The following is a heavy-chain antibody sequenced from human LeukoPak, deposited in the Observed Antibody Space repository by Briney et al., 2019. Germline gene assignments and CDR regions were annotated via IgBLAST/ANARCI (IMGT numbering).Heavy chain of an antibody. V-gene: IGHV4-31*03. CDR1: GGSISSGAYN. CDR2: IYYSGST. J-gene: IGHJ5*02. CDR3: ARGRVNWFDP. D-gene: IGHD3-3*01. Sequence: PSETLSLTCTVSGGSISSGAYNWSWIRQHPGKGLEWIGYIYYSGSTYYSPSLKSRVTISVDTSKNQFSLKLSSVTAADTAVYYCARGRVNWFDPWGQGTLVTVSS.